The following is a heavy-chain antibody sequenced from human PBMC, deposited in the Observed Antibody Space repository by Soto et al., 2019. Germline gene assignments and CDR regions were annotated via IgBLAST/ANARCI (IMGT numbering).Heavy chain of an antibody. D-gene: IGHD3-22*01. V-gene: IGHV1-18*01. CDR3: ARSSGWYYVDY. CDR1: GYTFTSYG. Sequence: GASVNVSCKASGYTFTSYGISWVRQAPGQGLEWMGWISAYNGNTNYAQKLQGRVTITTDTSASTAYMELSSLRSEDTAVYYCARSSGWYYVDYWGQGTRVTVSS. CDR2: ISAYNGNT. J-gene: IGHJ4*02.